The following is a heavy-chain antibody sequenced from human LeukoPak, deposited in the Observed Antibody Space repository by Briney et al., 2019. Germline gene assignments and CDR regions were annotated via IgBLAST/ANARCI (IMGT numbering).Heavy chain of an antibody. CDR1: GGSFSAYY. J-gene: IGHJ6*03. D-gene: IGHD3-10*02. CDR3: AREKGKVFGELSLLGVYYMDV. Sequence: PSETLSLTCGVYGGSFSAYYWSWIRQPPGKGLEWIGEINHSRNTNYNPSLKSRVTMSVDTSKNQFSLKLSSVTAADTAVYYCAREKGKVFGELSLLGVYYMDVWGKGTTVTVSS. CDR2: INHSRNT. V-gene: IGHV4-34*01.